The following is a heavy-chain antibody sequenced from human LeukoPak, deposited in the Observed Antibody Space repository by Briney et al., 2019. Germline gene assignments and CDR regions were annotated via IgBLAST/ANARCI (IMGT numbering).Heavy chain of an antibody. CDR2: IRYDGSNK. CDR1: GFTFSSYG. Sequence: GGSLRLSCAASGFTFSSYGMHWVRQAPGKGLEWVAFIRYDGSNKYYADSVKGRFTISRDNSKNTLYLQMNSLRAEDTAVYYCAKDRLGGYYDSSGYQPEFAFDIWGQGTMVTVSS. CDR3: AKDRLGGYYDSSGYQPEFAFDI. J-gene: IGHJ3*02. D-gene: IGHD3-22*01. V-gene: IGHV3-30*02.